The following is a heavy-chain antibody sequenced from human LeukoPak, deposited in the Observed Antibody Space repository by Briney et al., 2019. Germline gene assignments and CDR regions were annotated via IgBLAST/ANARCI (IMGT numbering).Heavy chain of an antibody. CDR2: IYYSGST. Sequence: KSSETLSLTCTVSGGSISSYYWSWIRQPPGKGLEWIGYIYYSGSTNYNPSLKSRVTISVDTSKNQFSLKLSSVTAADTAVYYCARQNYYDSSGYRFDYWGQGTLVTVSS. CDR3: ARQNYYDSSGYRFDY. CDR1: GGSISSYY. V-gene: IGHV4-59*08. J-gene: IGHJ4*02. D-gene: IGHD3-22*01.